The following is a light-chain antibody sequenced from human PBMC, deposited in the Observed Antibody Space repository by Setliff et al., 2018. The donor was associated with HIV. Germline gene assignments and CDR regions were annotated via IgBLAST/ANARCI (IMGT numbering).Light chain of an antibody. CDR1: NSDVGAYDY. J-gene: IGLJ1*01. V-gene: IGLV2-14*03. Sequence: QSALTQPASVSGAPGQSITISCTGTNSDVGAYDYVSWYQQYPDKAPRLILYDVTNRPSGLSDRFSGSKSGNTASLTISGLQAEDEADYYCSSYTITSTPYVVGTGTKVTVL. CDR2: DVT. CDR3: SSYTITSTPYV.